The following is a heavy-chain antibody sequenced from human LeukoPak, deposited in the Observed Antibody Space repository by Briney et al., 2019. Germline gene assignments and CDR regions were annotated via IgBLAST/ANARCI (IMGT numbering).Heavy chain of an antibody. D-gene: IGHD1-26*01. CDR2: IDPSGTWT. CDR3: AKDNSVGDIAWWFDP. J-gene: IGHJ5*02. Sequence: ASVKVSCKASGHTFSRSYMHWVRQAPGQGLEWMGVIDPSGTWTSYAQKFRGRITMTRDMSTSTDYMELRSLGFEDTAVYYCAKDNSVGDIAWWFDPWGQGTLVTVSS. CDR1: GHTFSRSY. V-gene: IGHV1-46*01.